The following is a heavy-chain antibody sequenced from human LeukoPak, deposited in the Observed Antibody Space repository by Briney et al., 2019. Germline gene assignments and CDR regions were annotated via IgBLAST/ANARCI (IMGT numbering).Heavy chain of an antibody. J-gene: IGHJ1*01. CDR3: AKSTWSGYYTAEYFQH. CDR2: ISGSGGST. Sequence: GGSLRLSCAASGFAFTSYWMSSVRQAPGKGLEWVSAISGSGGSTYYADSVKGRFTISRDNSKNTLYLQMNSLRAEDTAVYYCAKSTWSGYYTAEYFQHWGQGTLVTVSS. V-gene: IGHV3-23*01. D-gene: IGHD3-3*01. CDR1: GFAFTSYW.